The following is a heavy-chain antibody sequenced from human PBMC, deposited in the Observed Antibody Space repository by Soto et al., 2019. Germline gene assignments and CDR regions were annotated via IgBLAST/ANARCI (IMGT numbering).Heavy chain of an antibody. J-gene: IGHJ5*02. CDR3: ARDTHSAGGWFDT. D-gene: IGHD2-15*01. CDR1: GGTFSSYP. CDR2: IIPFFGTS. Sequence: QVQLVQSGAEVKKPGSSVKVSCEASGGTFSSYPINWVRQAPGQGLEWMGGIIPFFGTSNYPQKFQGRLTITADKSTGTAYLELSSLRSEDTAVYYCARDTHSAGGWFDTWGRGTLVTVSS. V-gene: IGHV1-69*06.